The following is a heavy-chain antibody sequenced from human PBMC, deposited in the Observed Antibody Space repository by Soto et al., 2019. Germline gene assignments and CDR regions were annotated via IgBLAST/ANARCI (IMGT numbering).Heavy chain of an antibody. CDR2: IYPGDSDT. CDR3: ARGADCSGGSCYLFDP. D-gene: IGHD2-15*01. Sequence: GAEVKKPGESLKISCKGSGYSFTSYWIGWVRQMPGKGLEWMGIIYPGDSDTRYSPSFQGQVTISADKSISTAYLQWSSLKASDTAMYYCARGADCSGGSCYLFDPWGQGTLVTVSS. CDR1: GYSFTSYW. V-gene: IGHV5-51*01. J-gene: IGHJ5*02.